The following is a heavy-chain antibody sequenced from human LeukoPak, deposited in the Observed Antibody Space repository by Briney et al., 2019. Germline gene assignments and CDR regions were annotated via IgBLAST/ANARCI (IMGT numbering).Heavy chain of an antibody. Sequence: GGSLRLSCAASGFTFSSYGMHWVRQAPGKGLEWVAVIWYDGSNKYYADSVKGRFTISRDNSKNTLYLQMNSLRAEDTAVYYCAKDLQDDFWSGYAYYYYYGMDVWGQGTTVTVSS. J-gene: IGHJ6*02. D-gene: IGHD3-3*01. CDR2: IWYDGSNK. V-gene: IGHV3-33*06. CDR3: AKDLQDDFWSGYAYYYYYGMDV. CDR1: GFTFSSYG.